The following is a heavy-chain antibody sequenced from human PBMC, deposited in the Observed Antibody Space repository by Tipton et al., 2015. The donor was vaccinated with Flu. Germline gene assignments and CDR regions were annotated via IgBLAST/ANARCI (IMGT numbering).Heavy chain of an antibody. CDR2: VYYTGST. V-gene: IGHV4-59*01. J-gene: IGHJ4*02. CDR1: AGSISSYY. D-gene: IGHD2-21*01. CDR3: ARGPPGPSIRAYYFDI. Sequence: GLVKPSETLSLTCTISAGSISSYYWTWVRQPPGKGLEWIGDVYYTGSTNYKSSLKSRVTISTDTSTNQVSLKMNSVIAADTAVYYCARGPPGPSIRAYYFDIWGQGALVTVSS.